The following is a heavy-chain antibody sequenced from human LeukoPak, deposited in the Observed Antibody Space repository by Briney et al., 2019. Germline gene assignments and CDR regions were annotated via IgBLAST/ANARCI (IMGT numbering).Heavy chain of an antibody. CDR2: IYYSGST. V-gene: IGHV4-59*08. CDR3: ARTINYYDSSGYYWDGDFDY. Sequence: SETLSLTCTVSGGSISSYYWSWIRQPPGKGPEWIGYIYYSGSTKYNPSLKSRVTISVDTSKNQFSLKLSSVIAADTAVYYCARTINYYDSSGYYWDGDFDYWGQGTLVTVSS. J-gene: IGHJ4*02. CDR1: GGSISSYY. D-gene: IGHD3-22*01.